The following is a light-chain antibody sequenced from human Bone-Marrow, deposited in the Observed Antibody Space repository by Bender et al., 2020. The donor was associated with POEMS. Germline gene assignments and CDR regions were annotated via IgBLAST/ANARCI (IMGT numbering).Light chain of an antibody. Sequence: SYEVTQPPSVSVSPGQTASITCSGDDLGDKYVAWYQQKPGQSPVLVIYQDTKRPSGIPERFSGSNSGNTATLTISGTQAMDEADYDGQAWDIYDAVFARETKSSVL. J-gene: IGLJ2*01. V-gene: IGLV3-1*01. CDR2: QDT. CDR1: DLGDKY. CDR3: QAWDIYDAV.